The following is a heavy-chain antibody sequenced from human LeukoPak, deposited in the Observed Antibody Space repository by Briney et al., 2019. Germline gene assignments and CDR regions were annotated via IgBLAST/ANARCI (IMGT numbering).Heavy chain of an antibody. Sequence: PSETLSLTCTVSGGSISSYYWSWIRQPPGKGLEWIGYIYYSGSTNYNPSLKSRVTISVDTSKNQFSLKLSSVTAADTAVYYCARHHDYGDPWYSDLWGRGTLVTVSS. J-gene: IGHJ2*01. V-gene: IGHV4-59*08. D-gene: IGHD4-17*01. CDR3: ARHHDYGDPWYSDL. CDR2: IYYSGST. CDR1: GGSISSYY.